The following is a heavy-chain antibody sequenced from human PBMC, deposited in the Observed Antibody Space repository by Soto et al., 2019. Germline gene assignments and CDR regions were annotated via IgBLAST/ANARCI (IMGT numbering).Heavy chain of an antibody. CDR2: ISHSGLR. V-gene: IGHV4-59*03. D-gene: IGHD3-10*01. CDR1: GVSISSGY. J-gene: IGHJ5*02. CDR3: ATSNPTCPGCYS. Sequence: QVQLQESGPGLVKPSETLSLTCIVSGVSISSGYCTWLRQSPGKGLEWIGYISHSGLRHYSASLHSRLPMSVDTSKNQFSLNLTSVTAADTALYYCATSNPTCPGCYSWGQGTLVTVSS.